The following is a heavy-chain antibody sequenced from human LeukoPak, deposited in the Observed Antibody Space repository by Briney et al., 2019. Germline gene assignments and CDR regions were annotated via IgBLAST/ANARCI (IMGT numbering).Heavy chain of an antibody. CDR2: IKQDGREK. V-gene: IGHV3-7*01. Sequence: GGSLRLSCAASGFTFSSYWMSWVRQAPGKGLEWVANIKQDGREKYYVDSVKGRFSISRDNARTSVYLQMNSLRAEDTAVYYCARDIHRYYGDYWGQGALVIVSS. J-gene: IGHJ4*02. CDR3: ARDIHRYYGDY. CDR1: GFTFSSYW. D-gene: IGHD3-3*01.